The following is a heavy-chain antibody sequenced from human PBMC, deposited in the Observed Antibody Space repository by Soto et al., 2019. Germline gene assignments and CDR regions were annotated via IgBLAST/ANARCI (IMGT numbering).Heavy chain of an antibody. Sequence: EVQLMESGGTLVQPGGSLRLSCAASGFRLSSCWMHWVRPAPGSVLIWVSRSNADGNVTNYADSVKGRFTISRDNAKNTLFWEMKNLRFDDSAMYYCVRGLTMEKYPGSDWGQGTLVTVSS. J-gene: IGHJ4*02. V-gene: IGHV3-74*01. CDR3: VRGLTMEKYPGSD. CDR1: GFRLSSCW. D-gene: IGHD1-1*01. CDR2: SNADGNVT.